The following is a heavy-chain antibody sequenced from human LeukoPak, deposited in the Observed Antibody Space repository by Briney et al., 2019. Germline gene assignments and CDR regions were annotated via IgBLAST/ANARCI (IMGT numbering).Heavy chain of an antibody. CDR2: VKQDGSES. D-gene: IGHD5-18*01. CDR3: AWVKLYTYAHGTDY. J-gene: IGHJ4*02. CDR1: GLSVSTYW. Sequence: PGGSLRLSCAASGLSVSTYWMSWVRQAPGTGLEWVANVKQDGSESYYVESVRDRFTISRDNAKNSLYLQMSGLRAEDTAVYYCAWVKLYTYAHGTDYWGPGTLVTVSS. V-gene: IGHV3-7*04.